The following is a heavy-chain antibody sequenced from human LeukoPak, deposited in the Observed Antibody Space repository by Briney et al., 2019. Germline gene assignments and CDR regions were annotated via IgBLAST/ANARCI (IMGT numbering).Heavy chain of an antibody. CDR1: GFTFSSYE. V-gene: IGHV3-48*03. CDR3: ASAYYDSSGYSIDY. CDR2: ISSSGSSI. Sequence: GGSLRLSCAASGFTFSSYEMNWVRQAPGKGLEWISYISSSGSSISYADSVKGRFTISRDNAKNSLYLQMNSLRAEDTAVYYCASAYYDSSGYSIDYWGQGTLVTVSS. D-gene: IGHD3-22*01. J-gene: IGHJ4*02.